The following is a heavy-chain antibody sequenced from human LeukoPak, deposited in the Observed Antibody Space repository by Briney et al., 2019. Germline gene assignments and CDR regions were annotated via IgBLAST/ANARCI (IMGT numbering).Heavy chain of an antibody. CDR1: GYTFTGYY. J-gene: IGHJ3*02. CDR2: INPNSGGT. Sequence: ASVKVSCKASGYTFTGYYMHWVRQAPGQGLDWMGWINPNSGGTNYAQKFQGRVTMTRDTYISTAYMELSRLRSDDTAVYYCARGGLYYVWDAFDSWGQGTMVTVSS. V-gene: IGHV1-2*02. D-gene: IGHD3-16*01. CDR3: ARGGLYYVWDAFDS.